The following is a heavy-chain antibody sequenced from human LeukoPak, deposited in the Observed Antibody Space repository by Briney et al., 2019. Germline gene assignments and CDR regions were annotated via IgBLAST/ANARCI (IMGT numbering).Heavy chain of an antibody. CDR1: GFTFRSHA. J-gene: IGHJ4*02. D-gene: IGHD2-21*01. CDR3: AKDFRIGYSAHFDY. CDR2: IYENGGTT. V-gene: IGHV3-23*01. Sequence: GGSLRLSCVGSGFTFRSHAMSWVRQAPEMGLEFVSGIYENGGTTYYADSVKGRFSISRDNSKSTLYLQMDSLRGEDTAVYYCAKDFRIGYSAHFDYWGQGALVTVSS.